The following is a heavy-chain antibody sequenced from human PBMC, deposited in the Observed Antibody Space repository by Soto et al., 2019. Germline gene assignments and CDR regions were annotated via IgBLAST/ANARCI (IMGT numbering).Heavy chain of an antibody. CDR2: ISGSGGST. Sequence: GGSLRLSCAGSGFTLKSYAMSWVRQAPGKGLEWVSGISGSGGSTYYTDSVKGRFTMSRDNSKNTLYLQMNSLRAEDTAVYYCAKWYCSGGSCYPTFDSWGQGTLVTVSS. CDR1: GFTLKSYA. CDR3: AKWYCSGGSCYPTFDS. D-gene: IGHD2-15*01. V-gene: IGHV3-23*01. J-gene: IGHJ4*02.